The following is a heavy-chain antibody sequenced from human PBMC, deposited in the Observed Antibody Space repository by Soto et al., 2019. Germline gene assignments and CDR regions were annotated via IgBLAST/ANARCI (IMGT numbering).Heavy chain of an antibody. CDR1: GYSFAGYG. V-gene: IGHV5-51*01. J-gene: IGHJ3*01. CDR3: ARITGVRGVFDGFNV. D-gene: IGHD3-10*01. Sequence: ESLHISWQGSGYSFAGYGVGWVRQMPGKGLDWMGVIYPGDSDTRYSPSFHGQVTISADKSISTAYLQWSSLKASDTAMYFCARITGVRGVFDGFNVWGQGTMVTVSS. CDR2: IYPGDSDT.